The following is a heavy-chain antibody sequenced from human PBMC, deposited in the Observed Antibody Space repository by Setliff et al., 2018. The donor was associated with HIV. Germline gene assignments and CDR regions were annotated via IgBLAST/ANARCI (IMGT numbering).Heavy chain of an antibody. V-gene: IGHV3-21*01. CDR1: GFTFSSYS. CDR2: ISSSSSYI. CDR3: ARAGRYGAETDY. Sequence: GGSLRLSCAASGFTFSSYSMNWVRQAPGKGLGWVSSISSSSSYIYYADSVKGRFTISRDNAKNSLYLQMNSLRAEDTAVYYCARAGRYGAETDYWGQGTLVTVSS. J-gene: IGHJ4*02. D-gene: IGHD5-12*01.